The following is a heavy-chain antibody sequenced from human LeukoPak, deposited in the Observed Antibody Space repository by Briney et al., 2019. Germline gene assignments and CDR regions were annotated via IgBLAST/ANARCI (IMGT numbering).Heavy chain of an antibody. J-gene: IGHJ6*04. D-gene: IGHD2-2*01. CDR2: IIPIFGTA. V-gene: IGHV1-69*13. CDR1: GGTFSSYA. Sequence: SVKVSCKASGGTFSSYAISWVRQAPGQGLEWMXXIIPIFGTANYAQKFQGRVTITADESTSTAYMELSSLRSEDTAVYYCARNAVPDRPFSGMDVWGKGTTVTVSS. CDR3: ARNAVPDRPFSGMDV.